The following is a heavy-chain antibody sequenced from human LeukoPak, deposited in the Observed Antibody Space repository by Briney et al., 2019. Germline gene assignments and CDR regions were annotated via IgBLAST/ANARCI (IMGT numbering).Heavy chain of an antibody. J-gene: IGHJ4*02. CDR3: AKANIVATIDGWGFFDY. Sequence: PGGSLRLSCAASGFTFSSYEMNWVRQAPGKGLEWISYISSSGSTIYYADSVKGRFTISRDNAKNSLYLQMNSLRAEDTALYYCAKANIVATIDGWGFFDYWGQGTLVTVSS. D-gene: IGHD5-12*01. V-gene: IGHV3-48*03. CDR1: GFTFSSYE. CDR2: ISSSGSTI.